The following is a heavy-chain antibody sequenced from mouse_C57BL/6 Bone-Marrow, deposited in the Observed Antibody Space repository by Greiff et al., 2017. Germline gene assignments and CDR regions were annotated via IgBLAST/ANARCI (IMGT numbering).Heavy chain of an antibody. CDR1: GYTFTSYW. Sequence: VKLQQPGAELVKPGASVKLSCKASGYTFTSYWMQWVKQRPGQGLEWIGEIDPSDSYTNYNQKFKGKATLTVDPSSSTAYMQLSSLTSEDSAVYYCARGGELLRLSGYFDYWGQGTTLTVSS. D-gene: IGHD1-1*01. CDR2: IDPSDSYT. J-gene: IGHJ2*01. V-gene: IGHV1-50*01. CDR3: ARGGELLRLSGYFDY.